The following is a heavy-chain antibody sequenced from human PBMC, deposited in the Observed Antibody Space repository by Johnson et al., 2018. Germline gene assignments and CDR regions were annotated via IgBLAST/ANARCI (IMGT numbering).Heavy chain of an antibody. CDR2: ISYDGSNK. CDR1: GFTFSSYG. J-gene: IGHJ6*03. V-gene: IGHV3-30*03. CDR3: TREAAALYHYYYYRDV. Sequence: QVQLVESGGGVVQPGRSLRLSCAASGFTFSSYGMHWVRQAPGKGLEWVAVISYDGSNKYYADSVKGRFTISRDNSKNTLYLQMNSLKTEDTAVYYCTREAAALYHYYYYRDVWVKGTTVTGSS. D-gene: IGHD6-13*01.